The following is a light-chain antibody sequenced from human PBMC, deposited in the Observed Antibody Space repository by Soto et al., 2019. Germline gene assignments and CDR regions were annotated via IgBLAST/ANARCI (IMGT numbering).Light chain of an antibody. CDR3: QQYGSSPPMYT. Sequence: EIVLTQSPGTLSLSPGERATLSCRASQSVSSNSLVWYQQKPGQAPRLLIYAASSRATGIPDMFSGSGSGTDFTLTVSILEPEGFAVYFCQQYGSSPPMYTFGQGTKLE. CDR2: AAS. V-gene: IGKV3-20*01. CDR1: QSVSSNS. J-gene: IGKJ2*01.